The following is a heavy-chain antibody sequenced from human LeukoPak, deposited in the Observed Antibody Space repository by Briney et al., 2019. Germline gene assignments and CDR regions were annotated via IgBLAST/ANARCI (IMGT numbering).Heavy chain of an antibody. CDR1: GFTFSSYS. CDR2: ISSSSSYI. D-gene: IGHD2-15*01. V-gene: IGHV3-21*01. Sequence: PGGSLRLSCAASGFTFSSYSMNWVRQAPGKGLEWVSSISSSSSYIYYADSVKGRFTISRDNAKNSLYLQMNCLRAEDTAVYYCARDGGGRGSDRAFDIWGQGTMVTVSS. CDR3: ARDGGGRGSDRAFDI. J-gene: IGHJ3*02.